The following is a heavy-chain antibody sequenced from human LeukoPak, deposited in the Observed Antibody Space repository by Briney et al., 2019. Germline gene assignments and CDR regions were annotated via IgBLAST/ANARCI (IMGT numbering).Heavy chain of an antibody. CDR2: FYYTGSS. D-gene: IGHD5-18*01. V-gene: IGHV4-59*01. J-gene: IGHJ4*02. CDR1: GDSISSYY. Sequence: SETLSLTCTVSGDSISSYYWSWIRQPPGKGLEWIGYFYYTGSSNYNPSLKSRVTISLDSSKNQFSLELSSVTAADTAVYYCAREIFLNTAVASPFDNWGQGTLVTVSS. CDR3: AREIFLNTAVASPFDN.